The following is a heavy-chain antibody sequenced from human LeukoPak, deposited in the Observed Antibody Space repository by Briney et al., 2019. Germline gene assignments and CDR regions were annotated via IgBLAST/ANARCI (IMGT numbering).Heavy chain of an antibody. J-gene: IGHJ4*02. D-gene: IGHD3-10*01. Sequence: GASVKVSCKASGYTFTSYAMNWVRQAPGLGLEWMGWINTNTGNPTYAQGFTGRFVFSLDTSVSTAYLQISSLKAEDTAVYYCARAYGSGSYYFAKRYYFDYWGQGTLVTVSS. V-gene: IGHV7-4-1*02. CDR3: ARAYGSGSYYFAKRYYFDY. CDR1: GYTFTSYA. CDR2: INTNTGNP.